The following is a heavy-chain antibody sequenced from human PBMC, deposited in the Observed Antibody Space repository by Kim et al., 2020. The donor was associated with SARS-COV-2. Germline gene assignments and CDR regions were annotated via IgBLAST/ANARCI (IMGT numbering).Heavy chain of an antibody. D-gene: IGHD3-22*01. CDR2: INHSGST. V-gene: IGHV4-34*01. CDR1: GGSFSGYY. Sequence: SETLSLTCAVYGGSFSGYYWSWIRQPPGKGLEWIGEINHSGSTNYNPSLKSRVTISVDTSKNQFSLKLSSVTAADTAVYYCARGYYDSSGYYSGFDPWGQGTLVTVSS. J-gene: IGHJ5*02. CDR3: ARGYYDSSGYYSGFDP.